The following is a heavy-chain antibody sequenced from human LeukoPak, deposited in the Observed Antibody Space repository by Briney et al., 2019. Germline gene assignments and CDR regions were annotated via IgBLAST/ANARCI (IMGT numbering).Heavy chain of an antibody. CDR2: ISGSGGST. CDR1: GFTFSSYA. CDR3: ARGPGELSEMTYDY. Sequence: PGGSLRLSCAASGFTFSSYAMSWVRQAPGKGLEWVSDISGSGGSTYYADSVKGRFTISRDNSKNTLSLQMNNLRAEDTAVYYCARGPGELSEMTYDYWGQGTLVTVSS. J-gene: IGHJ4*02. D-gene: IGHD3-16*02. V-gene: IGHV3-23*01.